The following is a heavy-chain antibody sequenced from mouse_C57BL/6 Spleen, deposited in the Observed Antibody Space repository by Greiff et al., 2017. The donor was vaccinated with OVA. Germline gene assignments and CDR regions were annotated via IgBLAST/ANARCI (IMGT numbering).Heavy chain of an antibody. CDR3: GRDDGSSFYAMDY. V-gene: IGHV1-55*01. Sequence: QVQLQQPGAELVKPGASVKMSCKASGYTFTSYWITWVKQRPGQGLEWIGDIYPGSGSTNYNEKFKSKATLTVDTSSSTAYMQLSSLTSEDSAVYYCGRDDGSSFYAMDYWGQGTSVTVSS. CDR2: IYPGSGST. J-gene: IGHJ4*01. D-gene: IGHD1-1*01. CDR1: GYTFTSYW.